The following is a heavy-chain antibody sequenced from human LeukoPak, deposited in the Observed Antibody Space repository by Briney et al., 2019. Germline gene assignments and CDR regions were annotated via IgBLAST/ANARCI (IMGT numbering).Heavy chain of an antibody. V-gene: IGHV1-2*02. J-gene: IGHJ4*02. CDR3: ARGGCSGGSCYSLDY. Sequence: GASVKVSCKASGYTFTGYYMHWVRQAPGQGLEWMGWINPNSGGTNYAQKFQGRVTMTRDTSISTAYMELSRLRSDDTAVYYCARGGCSGGSCYSLDYWGQGTLVTVSS. CDR2: INPNSGGT. CDR1: GYTFTGYY. D-gene: IGHD2-15*01.